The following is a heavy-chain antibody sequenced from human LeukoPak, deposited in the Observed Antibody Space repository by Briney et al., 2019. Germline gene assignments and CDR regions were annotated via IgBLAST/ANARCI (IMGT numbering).Heavy chain of an antibody. Sequence: PSETLSLTCAVYGGSFSGYYWSWIRQPPGKGLEWIGEINHSGSTNYNPSLKSRVTISVDTSKNQFSLKLSSVTAADTAVYYCARGSQVGYCSGGSCHYYYYGMDVWGQGTTVTVSS. CDR1: GGSFSGYY. J-gene: IGHJ6*02. CDR2: INHSGST. D-gene: IGHD2-15*01. CDR3: ARGSQVGYCSGGSCHYYYYGMDV. V-gene: IGHV4-34*01.